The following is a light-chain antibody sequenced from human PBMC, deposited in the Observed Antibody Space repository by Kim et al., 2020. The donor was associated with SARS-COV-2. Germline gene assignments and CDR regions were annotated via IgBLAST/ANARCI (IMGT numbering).Light chain of an antibody. CDR2: GKN. V-gene: IGLV3-19*01. Sequence: SSELTQDPTVSVALGQTVRITCQGDSLRSYYATWYQQKQGQAPLVDIYGKNNRPSGIPDRFSGSSSGNTASLTITGTQAGDEADYYCNSRDSNDNVVFGG. CDR1: SLRSYY. J-gene: IGLJ2*01. CDR3: NSRDSNDNVV.